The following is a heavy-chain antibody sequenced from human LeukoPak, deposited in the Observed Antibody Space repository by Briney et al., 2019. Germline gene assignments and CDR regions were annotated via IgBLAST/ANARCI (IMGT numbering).Heavy chain of an antibody. CDR1: GYTFTGYY. V-gene: IGHV1-2*02. CDR2: INPNSGGT. Sequence: GASVKVSCKASGYTFTGYYMHWVRQAPGQGLEWMGWINPNSGGTNYAQKFQGRVTMTRDTSISTAYMELSRLRSDDTAVYYCARSQQLVHFWFDPWGQGTLVTVSS. D-gene: IGHD6-13*01. CDR3: ARSQQLVHFWFDP. J-gene: IGHJ5*02.